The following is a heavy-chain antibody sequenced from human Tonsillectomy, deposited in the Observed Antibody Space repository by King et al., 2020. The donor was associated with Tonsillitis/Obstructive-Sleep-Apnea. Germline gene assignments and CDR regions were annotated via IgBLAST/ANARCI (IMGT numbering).Heavy chain of an antibody. V-gene: IGHV1-24*01. D-gene: IGHD5-18*01. CDR1: GYSLTELS. CDR3: ATEGPHPARMQLLHSAFHI. CDR2: VDPENGET. Sequence: QVQLVQSGAEVKKPGASVKVSCKVSGYSLTELSMHWVRQAHGKGLEWMGGVDPENGETIYAQKFQGRVTMTEDTFTDTAYMELSSLRSEDTAVYYCATEGPHPARMQLLHSAFHIWGQGTMVVVSS. J-gene: IGHJ3*02.